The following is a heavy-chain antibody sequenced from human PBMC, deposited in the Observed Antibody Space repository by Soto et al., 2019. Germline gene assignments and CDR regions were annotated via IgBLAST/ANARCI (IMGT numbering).Heavy chain of an antibody. D-gene: IGHD2-2*01. CDR2: ITGSGRDT. J-gene: IGHJ4*02. V-gene: IGHV3-23*01. CDR3: AKLGSSSWSPHYYFDY. Sequence: LRLSCAASGFTFSSYAMGWVRQAPGKGLEWGSAITGSGRDTYYVDSVKGRFTISRDNSENTLYLQMNSLRAEDTAIYYFAKLGSSSWSPHYYFDYWGQGTLVTVSS. CDR1: GFTFSSYA.